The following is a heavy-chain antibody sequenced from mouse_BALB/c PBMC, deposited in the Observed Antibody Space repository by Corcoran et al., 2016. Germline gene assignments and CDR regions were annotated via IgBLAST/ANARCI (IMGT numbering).Heavy chain of an antibody. Sequence: QIQLVQSGPELKKPGETVKISCKASGYTFTNYGMNWVKQAPGKGLKWMGWINTYTGEPTYADDFKGRFAFSLETSASTAYLQINNLKNEDTATYFCARWDGYSAWFAYWGQGTLVTVSA. CDR1: GYTFTNYG. J-gene: IGHJ3*01. D-gene: IGHD2-3*01. CDR2: INTYTGEP. CDR3: ARWDGYSAWFAY. V-gene: IGHV9-3-1*01.